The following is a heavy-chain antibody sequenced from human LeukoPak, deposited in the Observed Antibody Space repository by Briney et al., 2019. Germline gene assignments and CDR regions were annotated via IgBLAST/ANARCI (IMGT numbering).Heavy chain of an antibody. V-gene: IGHV4-4*02. CDR3: ARGAAGYSYG. D-gene: IGHD5-18*01. CDR2: IYHSGST. J-gene: IGHJ4*02. CDR1: GGSISSSNW. Sequence: RTSGTLSLTCAVSGGSISSSNWWSWVRQPPGKGLEWIGEIYHSGSTNYNPSLKSRVTISIDTSKNQFSLRLSSVTAADTAVYYCARGAAGYSYGWGQGTLVTVSS.